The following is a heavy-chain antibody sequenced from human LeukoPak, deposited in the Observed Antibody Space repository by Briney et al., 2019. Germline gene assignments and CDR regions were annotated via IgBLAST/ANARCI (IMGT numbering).Heavy chain of an antibody. CDR1: QYRNVSYR. J-gene: IGHJ4*02. Sequence: DSMQVPCGGSQYRNVSYRSGLKCQLGGKGFMRTNLIYPGDSDTRYSPSFQGQVTISADKSISTAYLQWSSLKASDTAMYYFARLRVYYDFRSGPEYWGQGTLVTVSS. V-gene: IGHV5-51*02. D-gene: IGHD3-3*01. CDR2: IYPGDSDT. CDR3: ARLRVYYDFRSGPEY.